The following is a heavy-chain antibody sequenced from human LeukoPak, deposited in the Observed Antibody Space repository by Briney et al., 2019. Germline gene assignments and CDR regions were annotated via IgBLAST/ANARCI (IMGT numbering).Heavy chain of an antibody. CDR2: IYHSGST. D-gene: IGHD3-10*01. Sequence: SETLSLTCTVSGYSISSGYYWGWIRQPPGKGLEWIGSIYHSGSTYYNPSLKSRVTISVDTSKNQFSLKLSSVTAADTAVYYCARGVRGEEDYWGQGTLVTVS. J-gene: IGHJ4*02. CDR1: GYSISSGYY. CDR3: ARGVRGEEDY. V-gene: IGHV4-38-2*02.